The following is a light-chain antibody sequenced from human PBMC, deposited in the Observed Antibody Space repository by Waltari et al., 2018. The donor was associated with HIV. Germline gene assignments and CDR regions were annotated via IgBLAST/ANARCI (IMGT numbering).Light chain of an antibody. Sequence: QSALTQPPSASGSPGQSVTISCTGTSSDVGYFNYVSWYQQHPGKAPKLVIFEVTNRPSGVPDRCPGTKSGNSASLTVSRLQPEDEAVYYCNSYAGSNTLVFGGGTKLTVL. CDR3: NSYAGSNTLV. CDR1: SSDVGYFNY. CDR2: EVT. J-gene: IGLJ3*02. V-gene: IGLV2-8*01.